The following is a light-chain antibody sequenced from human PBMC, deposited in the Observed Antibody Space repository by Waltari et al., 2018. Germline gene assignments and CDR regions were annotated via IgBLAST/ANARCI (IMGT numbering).Light chain of an antibody. Sequence: SYVVTQSPSVSVAPGETARMTCGGDNIWSKSVHWYQQRPGQAPVLVLSYDSDRPSGSPERFSGSNSGNTATLTISWVEAEDEADYYCLVWHSTTDHHGVFGGGTKLTVL. CDR1: NIWSKS. CDR3: LVWHSTTDHHGV. CDR2: YDS. J-gene: IGLJ2*01. V-gene: IGLV3-21*04.